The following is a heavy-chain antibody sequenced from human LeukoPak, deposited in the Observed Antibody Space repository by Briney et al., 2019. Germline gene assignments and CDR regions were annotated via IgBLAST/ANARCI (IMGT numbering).Heavy chain of an antibody. Sequence: GGSLRLSCAASGFTFSNAWMNWVRQAPGKGLEWVSAISGSGDSTYYADSVKGRFTISRDNSRNTLYLQMNSLRAGDTAVYYCAKSFRSTSLDYWGQGTLVTVSS. CDR3: AKSFRSTSLDY. D-gene: IGHD2-2*01. CDR2: ISGSGDST. J-gene: IGHJ4*02. CDR1: GFTFSNAW. V-gene: IGHV3-23*01.